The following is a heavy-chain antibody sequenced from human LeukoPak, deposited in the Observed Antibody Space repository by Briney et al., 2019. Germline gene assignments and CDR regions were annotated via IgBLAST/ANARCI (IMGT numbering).Heavy chain of an antibody. CDR2: IYYSGST. CDR1: GGSISSHY. Sequence: SETLSLTCTVSGGSISSHYWSWIRQPPGKGLEWIGYIYYSGSTSYNPSLKSRVTISVDTSKNQFSLKLSSVTAADTAVYYCARVKWFPYYYYYMDVWGKGTTVTVSS. D-gene: IGHD3-22*01. J-gene: IGHJ6*03. CDR3: ARVKWFPYYYYYMDV. V-gene: IGHV4-59*11.